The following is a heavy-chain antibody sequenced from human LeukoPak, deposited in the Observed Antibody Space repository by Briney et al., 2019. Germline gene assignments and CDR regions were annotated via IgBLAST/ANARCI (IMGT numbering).Heavy chain of an antibody. J-gene: IGHJ5*02. CDR3: AKEVVATTSYNWFDP. CDR1: GFTFSSYA. D-gene: IGHD5-12*01. CDR2: ISGSGGST. Sequence: GGSLGLSCAASGFTFSSYAMSWVRQAPGKGLEWVSAISGSGGSTYYADSVKGRFTISRDNSKNTLYLQMNSLRAEDTAVYYCAKEVVATTSYNWFDPWGQGTLVTVSS. V-gene: IGHV3-23*01.